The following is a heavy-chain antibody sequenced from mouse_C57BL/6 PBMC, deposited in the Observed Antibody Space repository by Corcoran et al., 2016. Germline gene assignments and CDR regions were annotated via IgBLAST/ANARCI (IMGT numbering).Heavy chain of an antibody. CDR2: IYWDDDK. CDR1: GFSLSTSGMG. CDR3: ARVYYGYDGALAY. V-gene: IGHV8-12*01. J-gene: IGHJ3*01. Sequence: QVTLKESGPGILQSSQTLSLTCSFTGFSLSTSGMGVSWIRQPSGKGLEWLAHIYWDDDKRYNPSLTSRLTISKDTSRNQVFLKITSVDTADTATYYCARVYYGYDGALAYWGQGTLVTVSA. D-gene: IGHD2-2*01.